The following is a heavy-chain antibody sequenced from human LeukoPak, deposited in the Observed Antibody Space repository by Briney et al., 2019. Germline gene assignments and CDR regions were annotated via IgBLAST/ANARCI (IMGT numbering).Heavy chain of an antibody. V-gene: IGHV3-33*01. CDR1: GFTFSSYG. Sequence: GGSLRLSCAASGFTFSSYGMHWVRQAPGKGLEWVAVIWYDGSNKYYADSVKGRFTISRDNSKNTLYLQMNSLRAEDTAVYYCARDRTAAGQRNWFDPWGQETLVTVSS. CDR3: ARDRTAAGQRNWFDP. J-gene: IGHJ5*02. CDR2: IWYDGSNK. D-gene: IGHD6-13*01.